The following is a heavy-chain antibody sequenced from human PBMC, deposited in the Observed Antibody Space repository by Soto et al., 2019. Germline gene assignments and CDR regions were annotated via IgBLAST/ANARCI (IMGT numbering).Heavy chain of an antibody. J-gene: IGHJ5*01. D-gene: IGHD1-1*01. Sequence: EVQVVESGGGLVKPGGSLRLSCTASGFTFSDAWMCWVRQAPGKGLEWVGRIKRGGPTDYAAPVKGRFIISRDDSEKMVYLQMDSLRTEDTAVYYCAWGGTNWLASWGQGTLVTVSS. CDR1: GFTFSDAW. V-gene: IGHV3-15*01. CDR2: IKRGGPT. CDR3: AWGGTNWLAS.